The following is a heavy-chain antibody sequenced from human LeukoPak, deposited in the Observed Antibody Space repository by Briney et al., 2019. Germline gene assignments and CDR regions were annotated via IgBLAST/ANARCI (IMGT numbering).Heavy chain of an antibody. J-gene: IGHJ5*02. CDR3: AKGPDKYCTAGSCYGAS. CDR1: GFYFRNYA. V-gene: IGHV3-23*01. Sequence: GGYRRLSCAASGFYFRNYAMTWVRQAPGKGLEWVSGISNGGVATYYADSVKGRFTVSRDNSKNTLYLQMNSLRADDTAIYYCAKGPDKYCTAGSCYGASWGQGTQVTVSS. CDR2: ISNGGVAT. D-gene: IGHD2-15*01.